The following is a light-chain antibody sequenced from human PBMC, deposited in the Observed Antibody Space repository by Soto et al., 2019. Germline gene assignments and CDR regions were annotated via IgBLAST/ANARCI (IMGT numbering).Light chain of an antibody. CDR1: SSNIGAGYD. CDR2: GNN. J-gene: IGLJ1*01. V-gene: IGLV1-40*01. Sequence: QSVLTQPPSVSGAPGQRVTISCTGSSSNIGAGYDVHWYQRLPGTAPKVLIYGNNNRPSGVPDRFSGSKSGTSASLAITGLQAGDEAASYCPSYDSSLSGAYVFGTGTKVTVL. CDR3: PSYDSSLSGAYV.